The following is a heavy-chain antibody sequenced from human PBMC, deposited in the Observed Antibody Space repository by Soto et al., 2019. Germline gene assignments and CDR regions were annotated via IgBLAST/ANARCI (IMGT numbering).Heavy chain of an antibody. Sequence: GASVKVSCKASGYTFTGYYMHWVRQAPGQGLEWMGWINPNSGGTNYAQKFQGRVTITADESTSTAYMELSSLRSEDTAVYYCARGGTDTAMADTLDYWGQGTLVTVSS. J-gene: IGHJ4*02. CDR2: INPNSGGT. D-gene: IGHD5-18*01. CDR1: GYTFTGYY. CDR3: ARGGTDTAMADTLDY. V-gene: IGHV1-2*02.